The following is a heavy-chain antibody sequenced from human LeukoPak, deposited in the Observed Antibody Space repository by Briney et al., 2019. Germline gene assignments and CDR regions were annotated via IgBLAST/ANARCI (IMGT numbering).Heavy chain of an antibody. CDR1: GFTFGDYA. J-gene: IGHJ6*03. V-gene: IGHV3-49*03. CDR3: TRVPATAISPTHMDV. Sequence: GGSLRLSCTASGFTFGDYAMSWFRQAPGKGLEWVGFIRSKAYGGTTEYAASVKGRFTISREDSKSIAYLQMNSLKTEDTAVYYCTRVPATAISPTHMDVWGKGTTVTVSS. CDR2: IRSKAYGGTT. D-gene: IGHD2-15*01.